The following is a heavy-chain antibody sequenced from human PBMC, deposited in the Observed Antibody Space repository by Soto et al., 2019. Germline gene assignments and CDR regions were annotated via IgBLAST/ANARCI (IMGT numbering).Heavy chain of an antibody. CDR1: GFSLSTSGMC. D-gene: IGHD3-22*01. J-gene: IGHJ6*02. CDR2: IDWDDDK. V-gene: IGHV2-70*01. CDR3: ARIHYYDSSGYDGMDV. Sequence: SGPTLVNPTPPLTLTCTFSGFSLSTSGMCVSWIRQPPGKALEWLALIDWDDDKYYSTSLKTRLTISKDTSKNQVVLTMTNMDPVDTATYYCARIHYYDSSGYDGMDVWGQGTTVTVSS.